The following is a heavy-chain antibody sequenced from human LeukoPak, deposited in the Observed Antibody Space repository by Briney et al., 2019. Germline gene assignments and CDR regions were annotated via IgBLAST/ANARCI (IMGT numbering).Heavy chain of an antibody. D-gene: IGHD6-13*01. CDR1: GYTFTGYY. V-gene: IGHV1-2*02. J-gene: IGHJ4*02. CDR2: INPNSGGT. CDR3: ARASISAAGPGLIDY. Sequence: ASVKVSCKASGYTFTGYYMHWVRQAPGQGLEWMGWINPNSGGTNYAQKFQGRVTMTRDTSISTAYMELSRLRSDGTAVYYCARASISAAGPGLIDYWGQGTLVTVSS.